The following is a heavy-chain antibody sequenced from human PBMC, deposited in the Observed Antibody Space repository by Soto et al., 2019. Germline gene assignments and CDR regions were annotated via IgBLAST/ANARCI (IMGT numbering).Heavy chain of an antibody. CDR3: ARSIWFGTGYGMDV. J-gene: IGHJ6*02. CDR1: GGSFSGYY. D-gene: IGHD3-10*01. Sequence: SETLSLTCAVYGGSFSGYYWSWIRQPPGKGLEWIGEINHSGSTNYNPSLKSRVTISVDTSKNQFSLKLSSVTAADTAVYYCARSIWFGTGYGMDVWGQGTTVTV. CDR2: INHSGST. V-gene: IGHV4-34*01.